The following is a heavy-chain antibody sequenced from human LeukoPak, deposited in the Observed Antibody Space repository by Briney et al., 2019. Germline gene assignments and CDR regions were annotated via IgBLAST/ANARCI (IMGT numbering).Heavy chain of an antibody. J-gene: IGHJ3*02. CDR3: ARDPVVIEKSAFDI. CDR1: GGSISSSSYY. Sequence: PSETLSLTCTVSGGSISSSSYYWGWIRQPPGKGLEWIGSIYYSGSTYYNPSLKSRVTISVDTSKNQFSLKLSSVTAADTAVYYCARDPVVIEKSAFDIWGQGTMVTVSS. CDR2: IYYSGST. V-gene: IGHV4-39*07. D-gene: IGHD2-21*01.